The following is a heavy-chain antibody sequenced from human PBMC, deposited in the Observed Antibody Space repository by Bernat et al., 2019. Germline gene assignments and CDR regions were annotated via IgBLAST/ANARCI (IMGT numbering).Heavy chain of an antibody. CDR2: ISYDGSNK. CDR3: ARGTTVTTYYYYYMDV. V-gene: IGHV3-30*01. D-gene: IGHD4-17*01. CDR1: GFTFSSYA. Sequence: QVQLVESGGGVVQPGRSLRLSCAASGFTFSSYAMHWVRQAPGKGLEWVAVISYDGSNKYYADSVKGRFTISRDNSKNTLYLQMNSLRAEDTAVYYCARGTTVTTYYYYYMDVRGKGTTVTVSS. J-gene: IGHJ6*03.